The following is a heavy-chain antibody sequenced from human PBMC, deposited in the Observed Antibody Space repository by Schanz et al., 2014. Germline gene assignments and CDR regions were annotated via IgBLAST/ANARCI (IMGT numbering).Heavy chain of an antibody. J-gene: IGHJ4*02. Sequence: EVQLVESGGGLAQPGGSLRLSCAASGFTFNSYAMNWVRQAPGKGLEWVSTISGSGVNTYYADSVKGRFTISRDNSKSTVSLQMNSLRAEDTAVYYCTKDCNGYNRPSDYWGQGILVTVSS. CDR1: GFTFNSYA. CDR3: TKDCNGYNRPSDY. D-gene: IGHD5-12*01. CDR2: ISGSGVNT. V-gene: IGHV3-23*04.